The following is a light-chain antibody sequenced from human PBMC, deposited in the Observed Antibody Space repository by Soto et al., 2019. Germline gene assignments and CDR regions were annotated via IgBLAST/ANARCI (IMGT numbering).Light chain of an antibody. J-gene: IGKJ5*01. CDR1: QSVSSN. V-gene: IGKV3-15*01. CDR3: EQYYRWPIT. CDR2: ETS. Sequence: EIVMTQSPATLSVSPGERATLSCRASQSVSSNLAWCQQKPGQAPRLLIYETSTRATGVPARFGGSGSGTEFNLTITSLQTKDFAVDYYEQYYRWPITFGQGTRLEIK.